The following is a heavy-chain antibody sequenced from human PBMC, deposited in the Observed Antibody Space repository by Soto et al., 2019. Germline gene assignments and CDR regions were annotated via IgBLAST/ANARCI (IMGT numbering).Heavy chain of an antibody. J-gene: IGHJ3*02. Sequence: GASVKVSCKASGYTFTCYYMHWVRQAPGQGLEWMGWINPNSGGTNYAQKFQGWVTISADKSISTAYLQWSSLKASDTAMYYCARPTVAARDAFDIWGQGTMVTVSS. D-gene: IGHD4-17*01. CDR3: ARPTVAARDAFDI. CDR1: GYTFTCYY. CDR2: INPNSGGT. V-gene: IGHV1-2*04.